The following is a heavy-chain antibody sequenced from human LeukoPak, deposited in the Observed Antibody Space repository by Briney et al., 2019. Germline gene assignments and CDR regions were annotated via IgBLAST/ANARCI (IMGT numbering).Heavy chain of an antibody. Sequence: GGSLRLSCAASGFTFSSYGMHWVRQAPGKGLEWVAFIRYDGSNKYYADSVKGRLTISRDNSKNTLYLQMNSLRAEDTAVYYCARDKKLELPYYYYMDVWGKGTTVTVSS. CDR1: GFTFSSYG. V-gene: IGHV3-30*02. CDR2: IRYDGSNK. J-gene: IGHJ6*03. D-gene: IGHD1-7*01. CDR3: ARDKKLELPYYYYMDV.